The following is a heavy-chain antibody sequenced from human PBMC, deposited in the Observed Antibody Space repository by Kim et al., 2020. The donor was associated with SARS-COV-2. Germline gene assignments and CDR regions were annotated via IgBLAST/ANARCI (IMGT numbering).Heavy chain of an antibody. D-gene: IGHD7-27*01. CDR2: IKEDGSEK. CDR3: ARARALG. CDR1: GFTFSDSW. Sequence: GGSLRLSCAASGFTFSDSWMGWVRQAPGKGLEWVANIKEDGSEKYYGDSVKGRFTISRDNAENSLFLQMDSLRAEDTAVFYCARARALGWGQGTLVTVSS. V-gene: IGHV3-7*01. J-gene: IGHJ1*01.